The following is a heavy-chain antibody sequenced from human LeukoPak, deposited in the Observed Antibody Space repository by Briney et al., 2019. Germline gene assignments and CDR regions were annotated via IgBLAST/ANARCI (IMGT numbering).Heavy chain of an antibody. Sequence: PGRSLRLSCAASRFTFSSYGMHWVRQAPGKGLEWVAVISYDGSNKYYADSVKGRFTLSRDNSKNTLYLQMNSLRAEDTAVYYCAKSIGGVVVVAADYWGQGTLVTVSS. V-gene: IGHV3-30*18. CDR1: RFTFSSYG. CDR3: AKSIGGVVVVAADY. CDR2: ISYDGSNK. J-gene: IGHJ4*02. D-gene: IGHD2-15*01.